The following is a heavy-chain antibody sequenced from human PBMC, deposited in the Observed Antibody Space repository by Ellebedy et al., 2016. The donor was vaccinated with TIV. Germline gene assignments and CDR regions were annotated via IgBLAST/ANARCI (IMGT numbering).Heavy chain of an antibody. CDR1: GFILSTYP. CDR3: ARDDDLADNGMDV. J-gene: IGHJ6*02. CDR2: ILNDGSKE. D-gene: IGHD3-3*01. Sequence: GESLKISXAASGFILSTYPMNWVRQAPGKGLEWVAVILNDGSKEYYGDSVKGRFTISRDNSKNTLYLQMNSLRAEDTAVYYCARDDDLADNGMDVWGQGTTVTGSS. V-gene: IGHV3-33*08.